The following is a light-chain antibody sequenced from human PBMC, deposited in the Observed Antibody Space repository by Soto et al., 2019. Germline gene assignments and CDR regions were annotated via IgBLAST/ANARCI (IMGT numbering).Light chain of an antibody. CDR2: DAS. CDR1: QSVKSY. CDR3: QQRRTWPLT. J-gene: IGKJ4*01. V-gene: IGKV3-11*01. Sequence: EVVLTQTPATLSLSPGERATLSCRASQSVKSYLVWYQQKPGQTPRLLIYDASNRATGIPARFSGSGSETDFTLTISSLEPEDFPVYYCQQRRTWPLTFGGGTRVDIK.